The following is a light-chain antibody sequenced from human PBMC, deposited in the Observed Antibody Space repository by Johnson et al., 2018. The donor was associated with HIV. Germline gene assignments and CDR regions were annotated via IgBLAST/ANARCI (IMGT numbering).Light chain of an antibody. CDR1: SSNIGNNY. CDR2: DNN. CDR3: GTWDSSLSAVYV. Sequence: VLTQPPSVSAAPGQKVTISCSGSSSNIGNNYVSWYQQLPGTAPKLLIYDNNKRPSGIPDRFSGSKSGTSATLGITGLQTGDEADYYFGTWDSSLSAVYVFGTGTKVTVL. V-gene: IGLV1-51*01. J-gene: IGLJ1*01.